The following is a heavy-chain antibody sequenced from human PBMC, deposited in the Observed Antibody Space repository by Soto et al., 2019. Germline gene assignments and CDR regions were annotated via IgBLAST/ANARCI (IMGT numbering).Heavy chain of an antibody. Sequence: PGGSLSLSCAASGFTFSSHWMNWVSQAPGKGLVWVSRISGDGRTTSHADSVKGRFTISRDNAKNTLYLQMNSLRVEDTAVYYCARGVPNCSSSSCYFDFWGQGILVTVSS. J-gene: IGHJ4*02. CDR1: GFTFSSHW. CDR2: ISGDGRTT. CDR3: ARGVPNCSSSSCYFDF. D-gene: IGHD2-2*01. V-gene: IGHV3-74*01.